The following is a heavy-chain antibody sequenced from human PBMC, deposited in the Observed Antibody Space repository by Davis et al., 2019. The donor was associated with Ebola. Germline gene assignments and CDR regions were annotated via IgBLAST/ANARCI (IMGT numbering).Heavy chain of an antibody. D-gene: IGHD3-9*01. V-gene: IGHV4-34*01. CDR3: ARGSYDILTGWLDY. CDR1: GGSFSGYY. J-gene: IGHJ4*02. Sequence: MPGGSLGLSCAVYGGSFSGYYWSWIRQPPGKGLEWIGEINHSGSTNYNPSLKSRVTISVDKSKNQFSLKLSSVTAADTAVYYCARGSYDILTGWLDYWGQGTLVTVSS. CDR2: INHSGST.